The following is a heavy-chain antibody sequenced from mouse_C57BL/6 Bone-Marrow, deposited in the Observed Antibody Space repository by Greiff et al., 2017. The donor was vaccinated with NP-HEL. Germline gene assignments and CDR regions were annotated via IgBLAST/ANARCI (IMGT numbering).Heavy chain of an antibody. Sequence: VQLQQSGPGLVQPSQSLSITCTVSGFSLTSYGVHWVRQSPGKGLEWLGVIWRGGSTDYNAAFMSRLSIITDNYKSQGFFKKNSLQADDTAIYYCAKKGGLRRRDAMDYWGQGTSVTVSS. CDR3: AKKGGLRRRDAMDY. V-gene: IGHV2-5*01. J-gene: IGHJ4*01. CDR2: IWRGGST. D-gene: IGHD2-4*01. CDR1: GFSLTSYG.